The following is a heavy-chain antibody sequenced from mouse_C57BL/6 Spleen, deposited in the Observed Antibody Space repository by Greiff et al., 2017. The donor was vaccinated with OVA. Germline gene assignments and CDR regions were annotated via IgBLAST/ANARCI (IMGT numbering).Heavy chain of an antibody. Sequence: QVQLQQPGAELVKPGASVKMSCKASGYTFTSYWITWVKQRPGQGLEWIGDIYPGSGSTNYNEKFKSKATLTVDTSSSTAYMQLSSLTSEDSAVYYCASRGSSSYHCYFDVWGTGTTVTVSS. D-gene: IGHD1-1*01. CDR1: GYTFTSYW. CDR2: IYPGSGST. J-gene: IGHJ1*03. CDR3: ASRGSSSYHCYFDV. V-gene: IGHV1-55*01.